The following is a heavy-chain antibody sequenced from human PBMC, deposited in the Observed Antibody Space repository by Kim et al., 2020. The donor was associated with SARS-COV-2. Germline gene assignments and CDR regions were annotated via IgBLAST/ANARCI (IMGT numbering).Heavy chain of an antibody. Sequence: GGSLRLSCVASGFSFSTYDMSWGRQAPGKGLEWVSTFLDGGGGTYYADSVKGRFTLSRDNSKNTLYLQMNSLRVEDTAVYYCTKGAAFDYWGQGTLVTVS. CDR1: GFSFSTYD. J-gene: IGHJ4*02. CDR3: TKGAAFDY. CDR2: FLDGGGGT. V-gene: IGHV3-23*01.